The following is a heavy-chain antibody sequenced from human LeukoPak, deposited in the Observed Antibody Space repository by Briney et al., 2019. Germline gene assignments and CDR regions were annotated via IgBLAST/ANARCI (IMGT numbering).Heavy chain of an antibody. Sequence: SEPLSLTCTVSGGSISSYYWSWLRGPPGRGLEGIGYSYYSGRTNYNPSLKSRVTISVDTSKNQSSLKLSSVTTADTAVYYCARGWIPLWSPTIFNWFDPWGQGTLVTVSS. J-gene: IGHJ5*02. CDR1: GGSISSYY. V-gene: IGHV4-59*01. D-gene: IGHD5-18*01. CDR3: ARGWIPLWSPTIFNWFDP. CDR2: SYYSGRT.